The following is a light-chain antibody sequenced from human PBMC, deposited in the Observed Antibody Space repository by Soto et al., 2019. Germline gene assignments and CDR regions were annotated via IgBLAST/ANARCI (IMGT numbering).Light chain of an antibody. CDR2: GAS. J-gene: IGKJ4*01. Sequence: EIVLTQSPGTLSLSPGERATLSCRASQSVSSSYLAWYQQKPGQAPRLLIYGASRRATGIPDRFSGSGSGTDFTLTISRLEPEDFALYYWQQYGSSLLTFGGGTKVEIK. CDR1: QSVSSSY. CDR3: QQYGSSLLT. V-gene: IGKV3-20*01.